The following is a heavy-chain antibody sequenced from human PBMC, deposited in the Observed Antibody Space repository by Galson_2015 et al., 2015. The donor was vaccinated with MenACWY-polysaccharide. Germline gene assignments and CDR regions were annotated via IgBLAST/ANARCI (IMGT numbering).Heavy chain of an antibody. Sequence: SLRLSCAASGIRFSGSGMHWVRQAPGKGLEWVAVIQYDGSKIVYADSVKGRFTVSRDNSKNTLYLEMNSLRAEDTAVYYCAREGSRIVFHAFDVWGQGTMVIVS. CDR1: GIRFSGSG. J-gene: IGHJ3*01. CDR2: IQYDGSKI. D-gene: IGHD2-15*01. CDR3: AREGSRIVFHAFDV. V-gene: IGHV3-33*05.